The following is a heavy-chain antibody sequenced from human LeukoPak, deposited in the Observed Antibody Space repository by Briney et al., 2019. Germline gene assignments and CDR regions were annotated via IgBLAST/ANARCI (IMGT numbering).Heavy chain of an antibody. Sequence: PGGSLRLSCAASGFTFSSYAMGWVRQAPGRGLEWVSAISGSGGNTYYADSVKGRFTISGDNSQNTLYLQMNSLRAEDTAVYYCAKGSSGYETNFDFWGQGTLVTVSS. V-gene: IGHV3-23*01. CDR2: ISGSGGNT. D-gene: IGHD5-12*01. CDR3: AKGSSGYETNFDF. J-gene: IGHJ4*02. CDR1: GFTFSSYA.